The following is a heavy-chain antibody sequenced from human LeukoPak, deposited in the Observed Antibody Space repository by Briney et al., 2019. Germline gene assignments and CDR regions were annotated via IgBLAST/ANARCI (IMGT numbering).Heavy chain of an antibody. J-gene: IGHJ4*02. CDR1: GFSLSNARMG. V-gene: IGHV2-26*01. CDR2: IFSNDEK. CDR3: ARMGRGFGGVTGDLDY. D-gene: IGHD3-16*01. Sequence: SGPTLVNPTETLTLTCTVSGFSLSNARMGVSWIRQPPGKALEWLAHIFSNDEKSYSTSLKSRLTISKDTSKSQVVLTMTNMDPMDTATYYCARMGRGFGGVTGDLDYWGQGTLVTVSS.